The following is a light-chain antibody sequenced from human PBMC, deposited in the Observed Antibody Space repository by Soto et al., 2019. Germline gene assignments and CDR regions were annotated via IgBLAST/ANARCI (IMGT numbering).Light chain of an antibody. CDR1: QSLSNS. Sequence: EIVMRQAPATLSVSRGERATLSCRASQSLSNSLVWYQQKPGKAPRLLIDGASNRATGIPARFSGSGSGTDFTLTISSLEPEDFAVYFCQQRSSWPLTFGGGTKVDIK. J-gene: IGKJ4*02. CDR2: GAS. V-gene: IGKV3-11*01. CDR3: QQRSSWPLT.